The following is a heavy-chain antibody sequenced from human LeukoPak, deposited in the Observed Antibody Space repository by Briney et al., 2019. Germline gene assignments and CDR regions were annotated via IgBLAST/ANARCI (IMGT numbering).Heavy chain of an antibody. Sequence: SETLSLTCAVYGGSFSGYYWSWIRQPPGKGLEWIGEINHSGSTNYNPSLKSRVTISVDTSKNQFSLKLSSVTAADTAVYYCARRPSPASHYYYYYMDVWGKGTTVTVSS. V-gene: IGHV4-34*01. J-gene: IGHJ6*03. CDR3: ARRPSPASHYYYYYMDV. CDR2: INHSGST. CDR1: GGSFSGYY. D-gene: IGHD2-2*01.